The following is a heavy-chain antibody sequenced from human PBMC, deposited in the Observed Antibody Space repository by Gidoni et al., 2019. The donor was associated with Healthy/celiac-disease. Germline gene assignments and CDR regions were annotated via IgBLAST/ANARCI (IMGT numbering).Heavy chain of an antibody. Sequence: EVQLVQSGAEVKKPGASLRISCKGSGYSFTSYWISWVRQMPGKGLEWMGRIDPSDSYTNYSPSFQGHVTISADKSISTAYLQWSSLKASDTAMYYCASHTGTVVPGEGDAFDIWGQGTMVTVSS. CDR1: GYSFTSYW. J-gene: IGHJ3*02. CDR3: ASHTGTVVPGEGDAFDI. D-gene: IGHD2-15*01. V-gene: IGHV5-10-1*01. CDR2: IDPSDSYT.